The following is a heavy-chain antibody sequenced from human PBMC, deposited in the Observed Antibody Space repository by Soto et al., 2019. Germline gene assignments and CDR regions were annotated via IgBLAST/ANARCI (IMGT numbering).Heavy chain of an antibody. Sequence: QVQLVQSGAEVKKPGSSVKVSCKASGGTFSSYTISWVRQAPGQGLEWMGRIIPILGIANYAQKFQGRVTITADKSTSTAYMELSSLRSEDTAVYYCARVRGVRGDDFDYWGQGTLVTVSS. CDR1: GGTFSSYT. D-gene: IGHD3-10*01. J-gene: IGHJ4*02. CDR3: ARVRGVRGDDFDY. CDR2: IIPILGIA. V-gene: IGHV1-69*02.